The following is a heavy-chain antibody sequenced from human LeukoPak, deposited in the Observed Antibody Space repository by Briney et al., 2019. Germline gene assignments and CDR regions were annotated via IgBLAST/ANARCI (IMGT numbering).Heavy chain of an antibody. CDR2: SSSSGTTI. Sequence: GGSLRLSCAASGFTLSDYYMSWIRQAPGKGLEWVSYSSSSGTTIHYADSVKGRFAISRDNAKNSLYLQMNSLRAEDTAVYYCARRRDFIDYWGQGTLVTVSS. D-gene: IGHD5-24*01. J-gene: IGHJ4*02. V-gene: IGHV3-11*01. CDR1: GFTLSDYY. CDR3: ARRRDFIDY.